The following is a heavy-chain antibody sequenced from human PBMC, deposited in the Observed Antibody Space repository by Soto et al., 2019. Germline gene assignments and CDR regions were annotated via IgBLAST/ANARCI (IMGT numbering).Heavy chain of an antibody. CDR3: ARDGEYSSGWFIFDH. D-gene: IGHD6-19*01. J-gene: IGHJ4*02. CDR1: GDSISSYF. Sequence: SETLSLTCTISGDSISSYFWSWIRQPAGKGLEWIGRMYVTGTTSYNPSLKSRVTMSVDTSKNRFSLRLSSVTAADTAVYYCARDGEYSSGWFIFDHWGQEALVTVSS. V-gene: IGHV4-4*07. CDR2: MYVTGTT.